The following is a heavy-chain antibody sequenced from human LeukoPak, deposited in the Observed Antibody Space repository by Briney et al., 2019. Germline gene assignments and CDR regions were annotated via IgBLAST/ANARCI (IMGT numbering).Heavy chain of an antibody. V-gene: IGHV1-46*01. Sequence: ASVKVSCKASGYTFTSYYMHWVRQAPGQGLEWMGLINPSGSSTLYALKFQGRVTMTRDMSTTTDYMELSSLRSEDTAVYYCARDNSVGDIAWWFDPWGQGTLVTVSS. CDR2: INPSGSST. D-gene: IGHD3-16*02. CDR3: ARDNSVGDIAWWFDP. J-gene: IGHJ5*02. CDR1: GYTFTSYY.